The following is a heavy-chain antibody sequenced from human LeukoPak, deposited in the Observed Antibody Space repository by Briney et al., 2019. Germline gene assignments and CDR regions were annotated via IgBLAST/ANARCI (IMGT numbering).Heavy chain of an antibody. J-gene: IGHJ4*02. CDR1: GFTFSSYS. D-gene: IGHD3-10*01. CDR3: ARGMRMVRGVTFDY. CDR2: ISSDSRTI. V-gene: IGHV3-48*04. Sequence: GGSLRLSCAASGFTFSSYSMNWVRQAPGKGLEWVSYISSDSRTIYYADSVKGRFTISRDNTKNSLYLQMNSLRAEDTAVYYCARGMRMVRGVTFDYWGQGTLVTVSS.